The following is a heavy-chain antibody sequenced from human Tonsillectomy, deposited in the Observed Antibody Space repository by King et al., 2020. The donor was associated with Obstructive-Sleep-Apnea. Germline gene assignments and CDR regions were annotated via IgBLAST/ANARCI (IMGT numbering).Heavy chain of an antibody. D-gene: IGHD6-13*01. J-gene: IGHJ3*02. Sequence: VQLVESGGGVVQPGMSLRLSCAASGFSFSNYAMHWVRQAPGKGLEWVALMSKDGSNIQYADSVKGRFTISRDNSKNTLYLQMNSLRVEDTSVYYCARDDCGYSSTFEAFDIWGQGTMVTVSS. CDR2: MSKDGSNI. V-gene: IGHV3-30*04. CDR3: ARDDCGYSSTFEAFDI. CDR1: GFSFSNYA.